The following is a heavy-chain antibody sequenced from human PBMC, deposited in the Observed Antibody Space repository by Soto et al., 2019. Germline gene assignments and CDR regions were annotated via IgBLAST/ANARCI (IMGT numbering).Heavy chain of an antibody. D-gene: IGHD6-19*01. V-gene: IGHV1-2*04. CDR3: ARDLGNSSGWYYYYYGMDV. J-gene: IGHJ6*02. CDR1: GYTFTGYY. CDR2: INPNSGGT. Sequence: ASVKVSCKASGYTFTGYYMHWVRQAPGQGLDWMGWINPNSGGTNYAQKFQGWVTMTRDTSISTAYMELSRLRSDDTAVYYCARDLGNSSGWYYYYYGMDVWGQGTTVTVSS.